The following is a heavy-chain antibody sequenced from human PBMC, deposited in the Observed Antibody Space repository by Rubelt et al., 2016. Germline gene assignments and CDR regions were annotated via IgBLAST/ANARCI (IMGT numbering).Heavy chain of an antibody. CDR1: GFTFSSCH. D-gene: IGHD5-18*01. V-gene: IGHV3-48*03. J-gene: IGHJ4*02. Sequence: GFTFSSCHMHWVRQAPGKGLEWVSYISSSGSTIYYADSVKGRFTISRDNAKNSLYLQMNSLRAEDTAVYYCARDRDFEGAMVALGYWGQGTLVTVSS. CDR2: ISSSGSTI. CDR3: ARDRDFEGAMVALGY.